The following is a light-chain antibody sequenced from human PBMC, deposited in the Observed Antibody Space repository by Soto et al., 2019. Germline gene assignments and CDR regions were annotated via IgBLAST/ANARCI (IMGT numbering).Light chain of an antibody. CDR1: SSDVGGYNF. J-gene: IGLJ2*01. CDR3: CSYAGSVV. CDR2: DVN. Sequence: QSALTQPRSVSGSPGQSVTISCTGTSSDVGGYNFVSCYQQHPGKAPKLMIYDVNKRPSGVPDRFSGSKSGNTASLTISGRQAEDEADYYCCSYAGSVVFGGGTKLTVL. V-gene: IGLV2-11*01.